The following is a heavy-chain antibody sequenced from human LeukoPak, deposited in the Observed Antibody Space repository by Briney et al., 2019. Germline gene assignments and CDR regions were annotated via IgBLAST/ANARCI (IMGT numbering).Heavy chain of an antibody. CDR2: ISSSSSTI. CDR1: GVTFSSYD. D-gene: IGHD6-19*01. Sequence: GGSLRLSCGVSGVTFSSYDMNWVRQAPGKGLEWVSYISSSSSTIYYADSVKGRFTISRDSAKNSLYLQMNSLRVEDTAVYYCAREASSGWHYFDYWGQGTLVTVSS. V-gene: IGHV3-48*01. J-gene: IGHJ4*02. CDR3: AREASSGWHYFDY.